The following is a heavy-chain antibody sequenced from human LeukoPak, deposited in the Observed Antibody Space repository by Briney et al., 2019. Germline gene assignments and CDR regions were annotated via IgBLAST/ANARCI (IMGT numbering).Heavy chain of an antibody. Sequence: QTGGSLRLSCAASGFTFSSYAMSWVRQAPGKGLEWVSSISGSGTSTYYADSVKGRFTISRDNSKNTLFLQMNSLRADDTAVYYCTKRPVVVITAPYFDYWGQGTLVTVSS. CDR2: ISGSGTST. CDR3: TKRPVVVITAPYFDY. J-gene: IGHJ4*02. CDR1: GFTFSSYA. V-gene: IGHV3-23*01. D-gene: IGHD3-22*01.